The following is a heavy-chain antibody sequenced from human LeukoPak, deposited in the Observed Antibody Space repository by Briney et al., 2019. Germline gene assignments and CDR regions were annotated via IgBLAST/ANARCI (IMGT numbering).Heavy chain of an antibody. V-gene: IGHV3-66*01. J-gene: IGHJ4*02. Sequence: GGSLRLSCTASGFTVSSNYMSWVRQAPGKGLEWVSVIYSGGSTTYADSVKGRFTISRDNSKNTLYLQMNSLRAEDTAVYYCARFTHGGDFDYWGQGTLVTVSS. CDR2: IYSGGST. CDR3: ARFTHGGDFDY. CDR1: GFTVSSNY. D-gene: IGHD2-21*01.